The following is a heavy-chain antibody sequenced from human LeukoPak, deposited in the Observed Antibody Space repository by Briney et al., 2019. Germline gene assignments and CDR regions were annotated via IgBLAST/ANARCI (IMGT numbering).Heavy chain of an antibody. J-gene: IGHJ5*02. Sequence: ASVKVSCKASGYTFTSYYMHWVRQAPGQGLEWMGWINPNSGGTNYAQKFQGRVTMTRDTSISTAYMELSRLRSDDTAVYYCARTSSSWYADNWFDPWGQGTLVTVSS. CDR1: GYTFTSYY. V-gene: IGHV1-2*02. CDR2: INPNSGGT. CDR3: ARTSSSWYADNWFDP. D-gene: IGHD6-13*01.